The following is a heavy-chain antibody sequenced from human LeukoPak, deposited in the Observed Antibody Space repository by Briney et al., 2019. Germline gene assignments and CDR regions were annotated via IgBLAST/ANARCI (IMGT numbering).Heavy chain of an antibody. J-gene: IGHJ4*02. CDR3: ATPYYYGSGSYYKGGELYYFDY. Sequence: GASVKVSCKASGYTFTSYGISWVRQAPGQGLEWMGWISAYNGNTNYAQKLQGRVTMTEDTSTDTAYMELSSLRSEDTAVYYCATPYYYGSGSYYKGGELYYFDYWGQGTLVTVSS. V-gene: IGHV1-18*01. D-gene: IGHD3-10*01. CDR1: GYTFTSYG. CDR2: ISAYNGNT.